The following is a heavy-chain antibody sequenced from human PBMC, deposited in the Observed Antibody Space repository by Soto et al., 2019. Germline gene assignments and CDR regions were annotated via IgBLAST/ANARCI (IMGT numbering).Heavy chain of an antibody. D-gene: IGHD3-10*01. V-gene: IGHV4-59*01. Sequence: SETLSLTCTVSVGSISSYYWSWIRQPPGKGLEWIGYIYYSGSTNYNPSLKSRVTISVDTSKNQFSLKLSSVTAADTAVYYCARYYRHAFDIWGQGTMVTVSS. J-gene: IGHJ3*02. CDR3: ARYYRHAFDI. CDR1: VGSISSYY. CDR2: IYYSGST.